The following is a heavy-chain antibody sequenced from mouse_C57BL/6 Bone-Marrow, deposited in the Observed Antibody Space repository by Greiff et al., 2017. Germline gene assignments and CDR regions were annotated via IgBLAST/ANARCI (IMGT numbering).Heavy chain of an antibody. CDR3: ARPRFAY. V-gene: IGHV1-82*01. Sequence: VQLQQSGPELVKPGASVKISCKASGYAFSSSWMNWVKHRPGKGLEWIGRIYPGDGDTNYNGKFKGKATLTADKSSSTAYMQLSSLTSEDSAVYFCARPRFAYWGQGTLVTVSA. J-gene: IGHJ3*01. CDR2: IYPGDGDT. CDR1: GYAFSSSW.